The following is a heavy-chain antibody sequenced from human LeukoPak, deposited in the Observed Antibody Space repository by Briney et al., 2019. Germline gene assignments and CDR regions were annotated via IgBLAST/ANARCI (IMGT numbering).Heavy chain of an antibody. CDR2: ISSRSSYI. D-gene: IGHD6-19*01. CDR1: GFTFSSYS. CDR3: ARDPSPVAVAGTFGY. Sequence: GGSLRLSCAASGFTFSSYSMNWVRQAPGKGLEWVSSISSRSSYIYYADSVKGRFTISRDNAKNSLYLQMNSLRAEDTAVYYCARDPSPVAVAGTFGYWGQGTLVTVSS. V-gene: IGHV3-21*01. J-gene: IGHJ4*02.